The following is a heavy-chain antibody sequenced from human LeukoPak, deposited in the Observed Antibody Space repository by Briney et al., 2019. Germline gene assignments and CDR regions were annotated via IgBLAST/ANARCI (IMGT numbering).Heavy chain of an antibody. CDR1: GFTFSTYA. CDR2: IGHDGNNE. CDR3: AKDRSHDFDY. Sequence: GGSLRLSCAASGFTFSTYAMSWVRQAPSKGLEWVTFIGHDGNNEQYAESVKGRFAISRDQSRTTVYLQMNSLGAEDTAFYYCAKDRSHDFDYWGQGTLVTVSS. V-gene: IGHV3-30*02. D-gene: IGHD3-10*01. J-gene: IGHJ4*02.